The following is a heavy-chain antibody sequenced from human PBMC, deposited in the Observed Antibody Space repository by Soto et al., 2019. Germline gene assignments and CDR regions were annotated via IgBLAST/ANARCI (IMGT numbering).Heavy chain of an antibody. CDR1: GYTFTSYD. D-gene: IGHD6-13*01. CDR2: MNPNSGNT. J-gene: IGHJ4*02. Sequence: ASVKVSCKASGYTFTSYDINWVRQATGQGLEWMGWMNPNSGNTGYAQKFQGRVTMTRNTSISTAYMELSSLRSEDTAVYYCARESSSWYRCEFDYWGQGTLVTVSS. CDR3: ARESSSWYRCEFDY. V-gene: IGHV1-8*01.